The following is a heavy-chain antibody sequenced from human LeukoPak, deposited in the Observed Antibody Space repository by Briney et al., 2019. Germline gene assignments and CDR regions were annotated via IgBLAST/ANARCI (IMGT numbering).Heavy chain of an antibody. Sequence: SVKVSCKASGGTFSSYAISWVRQAPGQGLEWMGGIIPIFGTANYAQKFQGRVTITADESTSTAYMELSSLRSEDTAVYYCARDAHLAYGSGSYYDLDYWGQGTLVTVSS. J-gene: IGHJ4*02. V-gene: IGHV1-69*13. CDR1: GGTFSSYA. D-gene: IGHD3-10*01. CDR3: ARDAHLAYGSGSYYDLDY. CDR2: IIPIFGTA.